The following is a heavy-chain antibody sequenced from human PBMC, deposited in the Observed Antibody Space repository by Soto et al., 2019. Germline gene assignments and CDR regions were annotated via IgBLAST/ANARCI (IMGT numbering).Heavy chain of an antibody. V-gene: IGHV4-31*03. Sequence: QVQLQESGPGLVKPSQTLSLTCTVSGGSISSGGYYWSWIRQHPGTGLEWIGYIYYSGSTYYNPSLKSRVTVSVDTSKNQFSLKLSSVTAAATAVYYCARDHSYGFFDYWGQGTLVTVSS. CDR2: IYYSGST. CDR3: ARDHSYGFFDY. J-gene: IGHJ4*02. CDR1: GGSISSGGYY. D-gene: IGHD5-18*01.